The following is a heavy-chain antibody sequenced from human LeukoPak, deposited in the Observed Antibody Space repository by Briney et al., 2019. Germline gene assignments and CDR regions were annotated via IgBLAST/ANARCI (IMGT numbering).Heavy chain of an antibody. D-gene: IGHD3-3*01. J-gene: IGHJ4*02. V-gene: IGHV1-18*01. Sequence: ASVKVSCKASGYTFTSYGISWVRQAPGQGLEWMGWISAYNGNTNYAQELQGRVTMTTDTSTSTAYMELRSLRSDDTAVYYCARHHQWSGYCLFDYWGQGTLVTVSS. CDR1: GYTFTSYG. CDR2: ISAYNGNT. CDR3: ARHHQWSGYCLFDY.